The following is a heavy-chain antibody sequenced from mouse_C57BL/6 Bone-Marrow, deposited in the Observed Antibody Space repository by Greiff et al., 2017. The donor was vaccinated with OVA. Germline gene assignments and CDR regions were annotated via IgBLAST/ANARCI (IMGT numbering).Heavy chain of an antibody. V-gene: IGHV14-3*01. CDR3: ASDEYDEGYYFDH. D-gene: IGHD2-4*01. Sequence: EVQLQQSVAELVRPGASVKLSCPASGFNIKNTYMHWVKLRPEQGLEWIGRIDPAHGNTKYAPKFQGTATITADTSSNTAYLQLSSLTSEETAIYYCASDEYDEGYYFDHWGEGTTLTASS. CDR2: IDPAHGNT. CDR1: GFNIKNTY. J-gene: IGHJ2*01.